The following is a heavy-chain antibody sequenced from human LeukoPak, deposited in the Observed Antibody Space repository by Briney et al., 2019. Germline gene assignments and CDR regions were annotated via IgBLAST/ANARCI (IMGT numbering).Heavy chain of an antibody. J-gene: IGHJ4*02. D-gene: IGHD6-19*01. CDR2: VHYSGST. V-gene: IGHV4-59*08. CDR1: GGTITSYY. CDR3: ARWYSSRWAFDY. Sequence: SETLSLTCTVSGGTITSYYWNWIRQPPGKGLEWIGYVHYSGSTKYNPSLKSRVTISVDTSKNQFSLKLSSVIAADTAVYYCARWYSSRWAFDYWGQGTLVTVSA.